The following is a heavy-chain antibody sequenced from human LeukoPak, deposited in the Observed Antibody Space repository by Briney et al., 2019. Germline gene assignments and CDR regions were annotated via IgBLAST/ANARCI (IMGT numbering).Heavy chain of an antibody. Sequence: TGESLKISCKGSGYSFTTYWIGWVRQMPGKGLEWLGIIYPGDSDTKYSPSFQGQVTISADKSINTAYLQWSSLKASDTAMYYCARSYYSVSCGYYFDYWGQGTLVTVSS. D-gene: IGHD3-22*01. CDR3: ARSYYSVSCGYYFDY. J-gene: IGHJ4*02. CDR2: IYPGDSDT. V-gene: IGHV5-51*01. CDR1: GYSFTTYW.